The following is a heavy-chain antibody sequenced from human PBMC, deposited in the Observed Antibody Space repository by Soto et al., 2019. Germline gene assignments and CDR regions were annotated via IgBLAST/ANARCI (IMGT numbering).Heavy chain of an antibody. Sequence: QVQLRESGPGLVKPSQTLSLTCTVSGGSINSGGYYWNWIRQHPGKGLEWIGYMYYSGSTYYNPFLVCRVIISAVTSESPFSLKLSSVTAADTAVYFCAGGYRQSGYSSSWVFDYWGQGTLVNVSS. CDR1: GGSINSGGYY. V-gene: IGHV4-31*03. D-gene: IGHD6-13*01. CDR3: AGGYRQSGYSSSWVFDY. J-gene: IGHJ4*02. CDR2: MYYSGST.